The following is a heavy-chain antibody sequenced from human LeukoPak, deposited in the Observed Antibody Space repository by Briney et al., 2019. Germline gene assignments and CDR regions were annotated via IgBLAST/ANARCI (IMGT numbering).Heavy chain of an antibody. V-gene: IGHV3-21*01. J-gene: IGHJ4*02. D-gene: IGHD6-19*01. Sequence: GGSLRLSCAASGFNFNTYTMNWVRQAPGKGLEWVSSISSDSSYIYYADAVHGRFTVSRDNAKYSLYLQMNSLRAEDTAVYYCVRERPNAAVALEYWGQGTVVTVSS. CDR3: VRERPNAAVALEY. CDR1: GFNFNTYT. CDR2: ISSDSSYI.